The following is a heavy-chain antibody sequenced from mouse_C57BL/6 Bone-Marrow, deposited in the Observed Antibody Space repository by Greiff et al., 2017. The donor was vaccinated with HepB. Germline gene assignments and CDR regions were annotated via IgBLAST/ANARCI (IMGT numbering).Heavy chain of an antibody. CDR3: TREGSSGYGDY. CDR2: IRNKANNHAT. J-gene: IGHJ4*01. V-gene: IGHV6-6*01. CDR1: GFTFSDAW. D-gene: IGHD3-2*02. Sequence: EVHLVESGGGLVQPGGSMKLSCAASGFTFSDAWMDWVRQSPEKGLEWVAEIRNKANNHATYYAESVKGRFTISRDDSKSSVYLQMNSLRAEDTGIYYCTREGSSGYGDYWGQGTSVTVSS.